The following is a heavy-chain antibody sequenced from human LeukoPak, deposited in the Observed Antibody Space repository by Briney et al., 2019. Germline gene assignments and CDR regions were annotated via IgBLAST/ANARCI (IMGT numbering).Heavy chain of an antibody. J-gene: IGHJ4*02. CDR3: ATGYCSGGSCYLPFDY. Sequence: PSDPLPLTYAVCGGYLCGYYGIWLRQPPGKGLEWIGEINPTGSTTYNASLKSRVTISVATSKSQCSLKLSSVPAADTAVYYCATGYCSGGSCYLPFDYWGQGTLVTVSS. D-gene: IGHD2-15*01. CDR2: INPTGST. CDR1: GGYLCGYY. V-gene: IGHV4-34*01.